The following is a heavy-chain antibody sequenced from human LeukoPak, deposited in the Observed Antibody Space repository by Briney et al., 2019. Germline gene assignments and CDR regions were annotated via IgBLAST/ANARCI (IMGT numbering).Heavy chain of an antibody. V-gene: IGHV3-23*01. J-gene: IGHJ4*02. CDR2: ISGGRAGT. CDR1: GFTFSSYA. D-gene: IGHD1-26*01. CDR3: AKGESGSYYGSFDY. Sequence: QPGGSLRLSCAASGFTFSSYAMSWVRQAPEKGLEWVSGISGGRAGTNYAVSVKGRFTISRDNSKNTLYLQMNSLRAEDTAVYYCAKGESGSYYGSFDYWGQGTLVTVSA.